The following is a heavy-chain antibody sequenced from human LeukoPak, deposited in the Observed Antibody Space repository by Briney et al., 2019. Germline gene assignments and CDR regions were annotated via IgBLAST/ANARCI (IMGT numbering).Heavy chain of an antibody. V-gene: IGHV5-51*01. CDR3: ARQNDYGGNPGDY. Sequence: GESLKISCKSSGYRLTNYWIGWVRQMSGKGLEWMGIIYLGDSDTRYSPSFQGQVTISADKSISTAYLQWSSLKASDTVMYYCARQNDYGGNPGDYWGQGTLVTVSS. J-gene: IGHJ4*02. CDR2: IYLGDSDT. CDR1: GYRLTNYW. D-gene: IGHD4-23*01.